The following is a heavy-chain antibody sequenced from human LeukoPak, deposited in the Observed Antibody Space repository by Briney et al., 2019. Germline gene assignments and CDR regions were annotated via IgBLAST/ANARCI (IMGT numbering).Heavy chain of an antibody. CDR3: ARRGSGYRNYYFDY. CDR2: IYPGDSDT. V-gene: IGHV5-51*01. Sequence: GASLQICCEGSGSIFTSYWIGWGRQLPGKGLEWMGIIYPGDSDTRHSPSFQGQVTISADKTTSTAYLQWSSLKASDTAMDYCARRGSGYRNYYFDYWGQGTLVTVSS. D-gene: IGHD5-18*01. CDR1: GSIFTSYW. J-gene: IGHJ4*02.